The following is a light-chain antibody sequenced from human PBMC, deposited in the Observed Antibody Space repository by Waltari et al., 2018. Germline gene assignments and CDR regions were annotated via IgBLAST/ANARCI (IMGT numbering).Light chain of an antibody. CDR1: NSNIGAGSD. CDR2: GNL. Sequence: QSVLTQPPSVSGAPGQRVTISCAGSNSNIGAGSDVHWYQHLPGTAPKLLIYGNLKRPSGVPYRCSGSKSGTSASLAITGLQADDEADYYCQSYDSSHWVFGGGTKLTVL. J-gene: IGLJ3*02. CDR3: QSYDSSHWV. V-gene: IGLV1-40*01.